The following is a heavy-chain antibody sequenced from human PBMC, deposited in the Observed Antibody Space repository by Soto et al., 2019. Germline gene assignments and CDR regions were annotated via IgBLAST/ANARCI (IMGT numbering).Heavy chain of an antibody. J-gene: IGHJ5*02. CDR1: GGSISSGDYY. Sequence: QVQLQESGPGLVKPSQTLSLTCTVSGGSISSGDYYWSWIRQPPGKGLEWIGYIYYSGSTYYNPSLKRRVTISVDTSKNQFSLKLSSVTAADTAVYYCARDQVVPAAMLGPPTGGFDPWGQGTLVTVSS. D-gene: IGHD2-2*01. CDR3: ARDQVVPAAMLGPPTGGFDP. V-gene: IGHV4-30-4*01. CDR2: IYYSGST.